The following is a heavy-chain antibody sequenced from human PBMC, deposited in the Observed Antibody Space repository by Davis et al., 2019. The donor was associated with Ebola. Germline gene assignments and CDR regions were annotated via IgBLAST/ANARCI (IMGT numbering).Heavy chain of an antibody. CDR3: ARLDSTGYYYLSRYFDL. J-gene: IGHJ2*01. V-gene: IGHV5-51*01. Sequence: GGSLRLSCKGSGYSFSNYWIGWVRQMPGKGLEWMGIIYPGDSDTRYSPSFQGQVTISVDKSISTAYLQWSSLKASDTAMYYCARLDSTGYYYLSRYFDLWGRGTLVTVSS. CDR2: IYPGDSDT. D-gene: IGHD3-22*01. CDR1: GYSFSNYW.